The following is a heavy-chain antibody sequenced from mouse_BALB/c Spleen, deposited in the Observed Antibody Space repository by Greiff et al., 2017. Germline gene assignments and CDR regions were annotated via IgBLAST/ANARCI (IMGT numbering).Heavy chain of an antibody. CDR2: INPSNGRT. J-gene: IGHJ2*01. CDR1: GYTFTSYW. Sequence: QVQLQQSGAELVKPGASVKLSCKASGYTFTSYWMHWVKQRPGQGLEWIGEINPSNGRTNYNEKFKSKATLTVDKSSSTAYMQLSSLTSEDSAVYYCARGMYNYGSSYECYFDYWGPGTTLTVSS. V-gene: IGHV1S81*02. D-gene: IGHD1-1*01. CDR3: ARGMYNYGSSYECYFDY.